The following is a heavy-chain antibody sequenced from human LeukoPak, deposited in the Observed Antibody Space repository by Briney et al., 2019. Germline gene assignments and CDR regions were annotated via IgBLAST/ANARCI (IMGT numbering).Heavy chain of an antibody. J-gene: IGHJ4*02. Sequence: PGGSLRLSCAASGFTFSSYAMSWVRQAPGKGLEWVSAISGSGGSTYYADSVKGRFTISRDNSKNTLYLQMNSLRAEDTAVYYCAKGAYCGGDCYPLIDYWGQGTLVTVSS. CDR2: ISGSGGST. CDR1: GFTFSSYA. CDR3: AKGAYCGGDCYPLIDY. V-gene: IGHV3-23*01. D-gene: IGHD2-21*01.